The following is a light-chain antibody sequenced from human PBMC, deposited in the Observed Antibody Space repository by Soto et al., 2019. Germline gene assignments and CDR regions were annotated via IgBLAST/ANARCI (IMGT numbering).Light chain of an antibody. Sequence: DNQMTQSPSSLSASVGDGVTITCQASQDIKNNLNWYQQKPGKAPKLLIYGASNLETGVPSRFSGGGSGTDFTFTITSLQPEDFATYYCQQYDSLARCTFGGGTKVEI. V-gene: IGKV1-33*01. CDR3: QQYDSLARCT. CDR1: QDIKNN. J-gene: IGKJ4*01. CDR2: GAS.